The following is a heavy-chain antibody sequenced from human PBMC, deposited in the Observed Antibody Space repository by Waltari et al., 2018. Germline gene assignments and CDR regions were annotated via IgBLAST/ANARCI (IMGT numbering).Heavy chain of an antibody. CDR2: FDTEDSET. CDR1: ALALTAVA. Sequence: RLVHSGTHRKHRGFSVMSLCAASALALTAVAMPSVPQAPGKGLEWMGGFDTEDSETIYEKQSQGRGTMIDEKTTNNAYMEMRSLRTEEKAVDYCGTSKAVPADDFDYWGQGTMVTVSS. V-gene: IGHV1-24*01. D-gene: IGHD6-19*01. J-gene: IGHJ3*01. CDR3: GTSKAVPADDFDY.